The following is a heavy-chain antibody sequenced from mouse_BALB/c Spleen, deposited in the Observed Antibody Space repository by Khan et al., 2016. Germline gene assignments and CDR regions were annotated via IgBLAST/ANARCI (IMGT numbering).Heavy chain of an antibody. CDR2: ISSKSNNYET. V-gene: IGHV10-1*02. D-gene: IGHD4-1*02. CDR1: GFTFNTYA. Sequence: EVQLVESGGGLVQPKGSLKLSCAASGFTFNTYAMNWVRQAPGKGLEWVARISSKSNNYETYYADSVKARFTISRDDSQSMLYLQMNNLKTEDTARYYSVRPNSHGVCDYWGQGTTLTVSS. J-gene: IGHJ2*01. CDR3: VRPNSHGVCDY.